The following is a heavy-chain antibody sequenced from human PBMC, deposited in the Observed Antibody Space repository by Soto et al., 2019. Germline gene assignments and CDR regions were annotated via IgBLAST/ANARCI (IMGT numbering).Heavy chain of an antibody. CDR1: GFTFSSYW. J-gene: IGHJ3*02. D-gene: IGHD6-19*01. CDR2: IKQVGSEK. CDR3: ASWGSSGWYDACDI. V-gene: IGHV3-7*03. Sequence: GGSLRLSCAASGFTFSSYWMSWVRQAPGKGLEWVANIKQVGSEKYYVDSVKGRFTISRDNTKNSLYLQMNSLRDEDTAVYYCASWGSSGWYDACDIWGQGTMVTVSS.